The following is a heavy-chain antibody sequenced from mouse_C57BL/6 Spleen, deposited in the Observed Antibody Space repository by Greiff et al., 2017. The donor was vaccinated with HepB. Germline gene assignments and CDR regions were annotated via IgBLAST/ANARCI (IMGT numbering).Heavy chain of an antibody. V-gene: IGHV5-17*01. Sequence: EVQGVESGGGLVKPGGSLKLSCAASGFTFSDYGMHWVRQAPEKGLEWVAYISSGSSTIYYADTVKGRSTISRDNAKNTLFLQMTSLRSEDTAMYYCARYYYGEAMDYWGQGTSVTVSS. D-gene: IGHD1-1*01. J-gene: IGHJ4*01. CDR1: GFTFSDYG. CDR2: ISSGSSTI. CDR3: ARYYYGEAMDY.